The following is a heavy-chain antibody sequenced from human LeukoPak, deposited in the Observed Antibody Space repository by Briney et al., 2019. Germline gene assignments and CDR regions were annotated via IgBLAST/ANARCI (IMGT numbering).Heavy chain of an antibody. V-gene: IGHV3-30*18. Sequence: GGSLRLSCAASGFTFSSYGMHWVRQAPGKGLEWVAVISYDGSNKYYADSVKGRFTISRDNSKNTLYLQMNSLRAEDTAVYYCAKELSGMVRGVLYRYFDYWGQGTLVTVSS. CDR2: ISYDGSNK. CDR3: AKELSGMVRGVLYRYFDY. J-gene: IGHJ4*02. CDR1: GFTFSSYG. D-gene: IGHD3-10*01.